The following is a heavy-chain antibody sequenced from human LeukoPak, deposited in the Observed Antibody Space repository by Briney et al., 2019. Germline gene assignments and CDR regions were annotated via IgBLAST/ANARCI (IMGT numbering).Heavy chain of an antibody. Sequence: WASVKVSCKASGYTFNHHGISWVRQAPGQGLEWMGIINPSGGSTSYAQKFQGRVTMTRDTSTSTVYMELSSLRSEDTAVYYCAREEVYCSGGSCPPRYEYFQHWGQGTLVTVSS. CDR3: AREEVYCSGGSCPPRYEYFQH. J-gene: IGHJ1*01. CDR2: INPSGGST. V-gene: IGHV1-46*02. D-gene: IGHD2-15*01. CDR1: GYTFNHHG.